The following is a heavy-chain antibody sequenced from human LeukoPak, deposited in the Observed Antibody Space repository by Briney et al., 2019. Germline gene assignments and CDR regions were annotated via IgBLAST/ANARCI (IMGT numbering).Heavy chain of an antibody. Sequence: GASVKVSCKASGYTFTSYGISWVRQAPGQGLEWMGWISGSNGNTDYAQKLQGRVTMTTDTSTSTAYMELRSLRSDDTAVYYCARDYIMGPILTGFGKDAFDIWGQGTMVTVSS. D-gene: IGHD3-9*01. CDR3: ARDYIMGPILTGFGKDAFDI. CDR1: GYTFTSYG. CDR2: ISGSNGNT. J-gene: IGHJ3*02. V-gene: IGHV1-18*01.